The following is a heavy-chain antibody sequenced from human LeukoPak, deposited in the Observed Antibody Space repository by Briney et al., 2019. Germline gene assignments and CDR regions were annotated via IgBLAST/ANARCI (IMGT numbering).Heavy chain of an antibody. J-gene: IGHJ6*03. CDR1: GYTFTSYA. D-gene: IGHD5-18*01. CDR2: INTNTGNP. Sequence: GASVKVSCKASGYTFTSYAMNWVRQAPGQGLEWMGWINTNTGNPTYAQGFTGRFVFSLDTSVSTAYLQISSLKAEDTAVYYCAREYSYGYYYYYYMDVWGRGTLVTVSS. V-gene: IGHV7-4-1*02. CDR3: AREYSYGYYYYYYMDV.